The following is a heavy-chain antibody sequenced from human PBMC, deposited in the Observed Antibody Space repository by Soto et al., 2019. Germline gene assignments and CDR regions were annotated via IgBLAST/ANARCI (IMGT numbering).Heavy chain of an antibody. V-gene: IGHV4-30-2*01. CDR3: ARASTTVTTLDY. D-gene: IGHD4-17*01. J-gene: IGHJ4*02. CDR2: IYHSGST. CDR1: GGSISSGGYS. Sequence: QLQLQESGSGLVKPSQTLSLTCAVSGGSISSGGYSWSWIRQPPGKGLEWIGYIYHSGSTYYNPSLKSRVTIPVDRSKNQCSRKLSSVTAANTAVYYCARASTTVTTLDYWGQGTLVTVSS.